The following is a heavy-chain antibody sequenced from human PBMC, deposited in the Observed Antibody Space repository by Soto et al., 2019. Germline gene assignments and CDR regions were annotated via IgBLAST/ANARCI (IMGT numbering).Heavy chain of an antibody. CDR1: GYSFTSYW. D-gene: IGHD2-21*02. Sequence: GESLKISCKGSGYSFTSYWIAWVRQMPGKGLEWMGIIYPGDSDTKYSPSFQGQVTISADKSISTAYLQWTSLKASDTAIYYCARSPCGGDCIRFDPWGQGTLVTVSS. V-gene: IGHV5-51*01. CDR3: ARSPCGGDCIRFDP. J-gene: IGHJ5*02. CDR2: IYPGDSDT.